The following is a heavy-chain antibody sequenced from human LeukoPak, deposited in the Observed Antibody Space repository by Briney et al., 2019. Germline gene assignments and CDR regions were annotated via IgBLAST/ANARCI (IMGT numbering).Heavy chain of an antibody. CDR2: ISAYNGNT. V-gene: IGHV1-18*01. D-gene: IGHD3-22*01. J-gene: IGHJ4*02. CDR3: ANRIYYYDSSGDPRQNDY. Sequence: ASVKVSCKASGYTFTSYGISWVRQAPGQGLEWMGWISAYNGNTNYAQKLQGRVTMTRNTSISTAYMELSSLRSEDTAVYYCANRIYYYDSSGDPRQNDYWGQGTLVTVSS. CDR1: GYTFTSYG.